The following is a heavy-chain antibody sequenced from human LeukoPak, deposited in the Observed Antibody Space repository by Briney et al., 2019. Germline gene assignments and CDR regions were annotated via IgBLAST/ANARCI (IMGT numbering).Heavy chain of an antibody. CDR3: ARDRAI. J-gene: IGHJ3*02. CDR2: TYYKSRLHN. Sequence: SQTFSLTCAIYGDSVSSNSSTWNWIRQSPSRGLEWLGRTYYKSRLHNDYSLSVKSRITINPDTSKNQFSLQLISVTPEDTAVYYCARDRAIWGQGTMVTVSS. CDR1: GDSVSSNSST. V-gene: IGHV6-1*01.